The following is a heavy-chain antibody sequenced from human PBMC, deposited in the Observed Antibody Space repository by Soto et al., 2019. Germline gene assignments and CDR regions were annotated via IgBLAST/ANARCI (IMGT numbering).Heavy chain of an antibody. D-gene: IGHD3-10*01. V-gene: IGHV4-34*01. CDR3: ASVRMVRGVIISSPPD. Sequence: QVQLQQWGAGLLKPSETLSLTCAVYGGSFSGYYWSWIRQPPGKGLEWIGEINHSGSTNYNPSPKRRVTISVDTSKNQFSLKLSSVTAADTAVYYCASVRMVRGVIISSPPDWGQGTLVTVSS. CDR2: INHSGST. J-gene: IGHJ4*02. CDR1: GGSFSGYY.